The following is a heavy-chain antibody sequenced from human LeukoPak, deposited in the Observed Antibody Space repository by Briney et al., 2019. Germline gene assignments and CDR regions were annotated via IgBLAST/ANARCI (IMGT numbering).Heavy chain of an antibody. Sequence: GGSLRLSCAASGFTFSSYWMHWVRQAPGKGLVWVSHIKSDGSSTSYADSVKGRFTISRDNAKNTLYLQMNSLRAEDTAMYYCARDIGWGFDPWGQGTLVTVSS. CDR3: ARDIGWGFDP. CDR2: IKSDGSST. J-gene: IGHJ5*02. CDR1: GFTFSSYW. V-gene: IGHV3-74*01. D-gene: IGHD2-2*03.